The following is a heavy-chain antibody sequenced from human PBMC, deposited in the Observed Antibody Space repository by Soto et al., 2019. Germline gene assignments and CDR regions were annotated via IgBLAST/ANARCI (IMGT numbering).Heavy chain of an antibody. Sequence: QPGGSLRLSCAASGFTFSEYAMTWVRQAPGKGLEWVSVIGGAGSKIYYEDSVEGRLTVSRDDSKNTLHLRMESMRVEDTEVYYCEKDFVSRKGVYDHFDIWGPGTMVTVSS. CDR2: IGGAGSKI. CDR1: GFTFSEYA. CDR3: EKDFVSRKGVYDHFDI. V-gene: IGHV3-23*01. J-gene: IGHJ3*02. D-gene: IGHD2-8*01.